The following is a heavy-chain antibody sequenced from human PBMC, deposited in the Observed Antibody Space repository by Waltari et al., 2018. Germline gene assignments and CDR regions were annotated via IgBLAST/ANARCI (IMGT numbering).Heavy chain of an antibody. J-gene: IGHJ4*02. V-gene: IGHV4-30-4*08. Sequence: QVQLQESGPGLVKPSQTLSLTCTVSGGSISSGDYYWSWLRPPPGKGLEWIGYIYYSGSTYYNPSLKSRVTISVDTSKNQFSLKLSSVTAADTAVYYCARGGAYSGYDLFQMDYWGQGTLVTVSS. CDR2: IYYSGST. D-gene: IGHD5-12*01. CDR1: GGSISSGDYY. CDR3: ARGGAYSGYDLFQMDY.